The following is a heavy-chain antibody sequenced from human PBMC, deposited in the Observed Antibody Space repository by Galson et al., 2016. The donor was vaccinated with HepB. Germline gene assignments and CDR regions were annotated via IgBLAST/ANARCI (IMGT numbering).Heavy chain of an antibody. CDR3: AKDPYYSSGWGAFES. D-gene: IGHD6-19*01. CDR1: GFTFTDYP. V-gene: IGHV3-23*01. CDR2: VGTGHFT. Sequence: SLRLSCATSGFTFTDYPMTWVRQAPGKGLEWVSTVGTGHFTHYADSVKGRFIVSRDNSRTTLDLQMHSLRGEDTALYYCAKDPYYSSGWGAFESWGQGTLVTVSS. J-gene: IGHJ4*02.